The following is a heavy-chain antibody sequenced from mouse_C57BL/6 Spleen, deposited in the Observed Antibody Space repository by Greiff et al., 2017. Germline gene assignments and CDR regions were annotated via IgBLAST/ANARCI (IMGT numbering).Heavy chain of an antibody. V-gene: IGHV1-82*01. CDR2: IYPGDGDT. CDR3: ARSITTVPPYAMDY. CDR1: GYAFSSSW. J-gene: IGHJ4*01. Sequence: VKLMESGPELVKPGASVKISCKASGYAFSSSWMNWVKQRPGKGLEWIGRIYPGDGDTNYNGKVKGKATLTADKSSSTAYMQLSSLTSEYSAVYFCARSITTVPPYAMDYWGQGTSVTVSS. D-gene: IGHD1-1*01.